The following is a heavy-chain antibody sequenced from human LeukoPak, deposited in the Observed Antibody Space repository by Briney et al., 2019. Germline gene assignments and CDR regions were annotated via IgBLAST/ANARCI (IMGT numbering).Heavy chain of an antibody. CDR1: GFTFDDYA. Sequence: GRSLRLSCAASGFTFDDYAMHWVRQAPGKGLEWVSGISWNSGSIGYADSVKGRLTISRDNAKNSLYLQMNSLRAEDTALYYCAKGGAVVVPAALDYWGQGTLVTVSS. CDR2: ISWNSGSI. D-gene: IGHD2-2*01. J-gene: IGHJ4*02. CDR3: AKGGAVVVPAALDY. V-gene: IGHV3-9*01.